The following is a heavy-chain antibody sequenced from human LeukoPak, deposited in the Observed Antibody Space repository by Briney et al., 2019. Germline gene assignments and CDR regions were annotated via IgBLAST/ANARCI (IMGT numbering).Heavy chain of an antibody. CDR2: IGTGGDT. D-gene: IGHD3-22*01. CDR1: GFTFSSYD. Sequence: GGSLRLSCAASGFTFSSYDMHWVRQATGKGLEWVSAIGTGGDTYYPGSVKGRFTISRENAKTSLYLQMNSLRAGDTAVYSCAIATTSGYYAYWGQGTLVTVSS. V-gene: IGHV3-13*01. J-gene: IGHJ4*02. CDR3: AIATTSGYYAY.